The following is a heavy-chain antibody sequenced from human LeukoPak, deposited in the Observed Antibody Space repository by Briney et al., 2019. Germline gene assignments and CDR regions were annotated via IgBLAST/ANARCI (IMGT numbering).Heavy chain of an antibody. CDR2: IKTDGSWT. J-gene: IGHJ4*02. Sequence: GGSLRLSCAASGFTFSDHWMHWVRQVPGKGLVWVSRIKTDGSWTNDADSVKGRFTISRDNTENTLYLQMNSLRVEDTAVYYCVRGVGGSSYLDYWGQGALVTVSS. CDR1: GFTFSDHW. CDR3: VRGVGGSSYLDY. V-gene: IGHV3-74*01. D-gene: IGHD3-16*01.